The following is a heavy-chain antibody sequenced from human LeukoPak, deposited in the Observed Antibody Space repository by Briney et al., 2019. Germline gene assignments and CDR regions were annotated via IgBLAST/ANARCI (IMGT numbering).Heavy chain of an antibody. J-gene: IGHJ4*02. V-gene: IGHV1-8*01. Sequence: ASVKVSCKASGYTFTSYDINWVRQATGQGLEWMGWMNPNSGNTGYAQKFQGRVTMTRNTSISTAYMELSSLRSEDTAVYYCARDLGHYYDSSGPRTYFDYWGQGTLVTVSS. CDR3: ARDLGHYYDSSGPRTYFDY. D-gene: IGHD3-22*01. CDR1: GYTFTSYD. CDR2: MNPNSGNT.